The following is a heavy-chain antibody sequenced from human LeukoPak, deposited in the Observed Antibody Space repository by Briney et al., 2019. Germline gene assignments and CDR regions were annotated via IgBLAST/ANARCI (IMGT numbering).Heavy chain of an antibody. CDR3: ARDSVVPAAIRFDP. V-gene: IGHV1-69*05. J-gene: IGHJ5*02. CDR2: IIPIFGTA. CDR1: EGTFSSYA. Sequence: SVKVSCKASEGTFSSYAISWVRQALGQGLEWMGGIIPIFGTANYAQKFQGRVTITTDESTSTAYMELSSLRSEDTAVYYCARDSVVPAAIRFDPWGQGTLVTVSS. D-gene: IGHD2-2*01.